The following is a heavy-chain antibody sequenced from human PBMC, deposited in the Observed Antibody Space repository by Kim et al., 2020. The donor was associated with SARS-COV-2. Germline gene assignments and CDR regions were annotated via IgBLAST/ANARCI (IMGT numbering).Heavy chain of an antibody. CDR2: ISGSGGSK. V-gene: IGHV3-23*01. CDR1: GFTFSSYA. Sequence: GGSLRLSCAASGFTFSSYAMSWVRQAPGKGLEWVSAISGSGGSKYYADSVKCRFTISRDNSKNTLYLQMNRLRAEDTAVYYCAKPRTGYSYGYIDYWGQGTLVTVSS. CDR3: AKPRTGYSYGYIDY. D-gene: IGHD5-18*01. J-gene: IGHJ4*02.